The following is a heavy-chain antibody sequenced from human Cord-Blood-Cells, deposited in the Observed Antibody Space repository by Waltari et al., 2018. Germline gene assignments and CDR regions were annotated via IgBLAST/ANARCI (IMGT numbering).Heavy chain of an antibody. D-gene: IGHD6-6*01. J-gene: IGHJ4*02. V-gene: IGHV4-34*01. CDR2: INHSGST. CDR1: GGSFSGYY. Sequence: QVQLQQWGAGLLKPSETLSLTCAVYGGSFSGYYWSWIRQPPGKGLEWIGEINHSGSTNYNPSLKSRVTISVDTSKNQFSLKLSSVTAADTAVYYCARFRAARAIDYWGQGTLVTVSS. CDR3: ARFRAARAIDY.